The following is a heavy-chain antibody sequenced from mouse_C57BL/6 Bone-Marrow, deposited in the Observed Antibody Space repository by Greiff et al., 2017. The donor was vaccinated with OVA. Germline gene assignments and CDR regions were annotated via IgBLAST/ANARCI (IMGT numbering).Heavy chain of an antibody. V-gene: IGHV2-2*01. CDR1: GFSLTSYG. D-gene: IGHD3-3*01. CDR2: IWSGGST. CDR3: ARGGTPH. Sequence: QVQLQQSGPGLVQPSQSLSITCTVSGFSLTSYGVHWVRQSPGKGLEWLGVIWSGGSTDYNAAFISRLSISKDNSKSQVFFKMNSLQADDTAIYYCARGGTPHWGKGTTLTVSS. J-gene: IGHJ2*01.